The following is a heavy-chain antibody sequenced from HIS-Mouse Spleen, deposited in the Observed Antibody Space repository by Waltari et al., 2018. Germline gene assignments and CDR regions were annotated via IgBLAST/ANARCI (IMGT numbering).Heavy chain of an antibody. V-gene: IGHV3-33*01. CDR3: ARDRQGVPAAVGDLDY. Sequence: GFTFSSYGMHWVRQAPGKGLEWVAVIWDDGSNKYYADSVKGRFTISRDNSKNTLYLQMNSLRAEDTAVYYCARDRQGVPAAVGDLDYWGQGTLVTVSS. CDR2: IWDDGSNK. CDR1: GFTFSSYG. D-gene: IGHD2-2*01. J-gene: IGHJ4*02.